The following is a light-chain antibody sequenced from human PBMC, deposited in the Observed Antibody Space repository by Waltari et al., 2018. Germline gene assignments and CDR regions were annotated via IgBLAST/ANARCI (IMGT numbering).Light chain of an antibody. CDR3: SSYTSSSTFV. V-gene: IGLV2-14*01. Sequence: QSALTQPASVSGSPGQSITISCTGTSSDVGGYNYVSWYQQHPGKAPKLMIYDVSKRPAGVPNGFSGSKSGNTASLTISGLQAEDEADYYGSSYTSSSTFVFGTGTKVTVL. CDR2: DVS. CDR1: SSDVGGYNY. J-gene: IGLJ1*01.